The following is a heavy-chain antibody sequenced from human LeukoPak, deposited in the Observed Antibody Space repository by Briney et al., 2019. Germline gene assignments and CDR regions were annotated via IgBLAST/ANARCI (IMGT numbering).Heavy chain of an antibody. D-gene: IGHD3-22*01. CDR1: GFSFDDYC. Sequence: GGSLRLSCAASGFSFDDYCMSWVRQAPGKGLEWVSGINWNGGSTGYADSVKGRFTISRDNAKNSLYLQMNSLRAEDTALYYCARAVRNYYDSSGINWYFDLWGRGTLVTVSS. V-gene: IGHV3-20*04. J-gene: IGHJ2*01. CDR3: ARAVRNYYDSSGINWYFDL. CDR2: INWNGGST.